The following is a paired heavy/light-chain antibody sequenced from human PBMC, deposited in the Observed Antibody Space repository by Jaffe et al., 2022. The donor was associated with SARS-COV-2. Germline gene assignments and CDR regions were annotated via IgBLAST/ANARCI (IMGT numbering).Heavy chain of an antibody. D-gene: IGHD2-21*02. CDR1: DFAFNNYA. CDR3: AKMVTATSHLDH. V-gene: IGHV3-23*01. CDR2: ISSSGDST. J-gene: IGHJ4*02. Sequence: EVQLLESGGALVQPGGSLRLSCAASDFAFNNYAMSWVRQAPGKGLEWVSAISSSGDSTYYADSVTGRFTISRDNSRDTLFLEMNSLRAEDTALYYCAKMVTATSHLDHWGQGTLVTVSS.
Light chain of an antibody. CDR1: QSISRS. Sequence: DIQMTQSPSSLSAYVGDRVTITCRASQSISRSLSWYQQKPGKAPELLIYSASSLQSGVPSRFSGSASGTDFTLTINSLQPEDFATYSCLQSYSIPYTFGQGTKLQIK. J-gene: IGKJ2*01. CDR2: SAS. CDR3: LQSYSIPYT. V-gene: IGKV1-39*01.